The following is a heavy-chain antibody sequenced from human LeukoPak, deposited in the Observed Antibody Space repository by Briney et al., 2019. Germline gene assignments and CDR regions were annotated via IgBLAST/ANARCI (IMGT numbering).Heavy chain of an antibody. CDR1: GGSVSSYH. CDR3: AREANSPTARYWYFDL. CDR2: VYYSGST. D-gene: IGHD2-21*01. J-gene: IGHJ2*01. Sequence: SETLSLTCTVSGGSVSSYHWSWMRQSPGKGLDWIGYVYYSGSTNYNPALKSRVTISLDTSENQFSLKLSSVTAADTAVYYCAREANSPTARYWYFDLWGRGTQVTVSS. V-gene: IGHV4-59*02.